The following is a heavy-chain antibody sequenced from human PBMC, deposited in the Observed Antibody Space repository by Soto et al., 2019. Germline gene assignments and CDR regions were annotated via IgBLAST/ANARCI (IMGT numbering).Heavy chain of an antibody. CDR3: ARDHLILPAHDFFYGSDV. J-gene: IGHJ6*02. CDR1: GFTFSMYS. CDR2: IPQDGVDG. V-gene: IGHV3-7*03. Sequence: GALRLSCEVSGFTFSMYSMSWVRQTPGKGLEWVAKIPQDGVDGHYADSVKGRFTISRDNGKNSLYLQMNNLRAEDTAVYYCARDHLILPAHDFFYGSDVWGRGATVTVSS. D-gene: IGHD2-21*02.